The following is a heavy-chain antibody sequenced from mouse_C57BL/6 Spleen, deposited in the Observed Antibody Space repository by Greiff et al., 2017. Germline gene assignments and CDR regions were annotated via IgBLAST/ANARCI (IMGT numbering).Heavy chain of an antibody. CDR1: GFTFSSYA. CDR2: ISSGGDYS. D-gene: IGHD2-2*01. V-gene: IGHV5-9-1*02. Sequence: EVQLVESGEGLVKPGGSLKLSCAASGFTFSSYAMSWVRQTPEKRLEWVAYISSGGDYSYYADTVKGRFTISRDNARNTLYLQMSSLKSEDTAIDYCTRYGYDYAMDYWGQGTSVTVSS. CDR3: TRYGYDYAMDY. J-gene: IGHJ4*01.